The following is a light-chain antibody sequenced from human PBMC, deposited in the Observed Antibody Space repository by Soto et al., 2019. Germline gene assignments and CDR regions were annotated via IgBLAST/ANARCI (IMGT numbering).Light chain of an antibody. J-gene: IGKJ1*01. CDR3: LQYNSYPRM. V-gene: IGKV1-5*01. CDR1: LSISTW. Sequence: DIRMTQSPSTLSATVGDSVTITCRASLSISTWLAWYQQKPGKAPKLLIYDASTLQSGVPSRFSGSGSGAEFNLTISSLQPDDFATYFCLQYNSYPRMFGQGTKVDI. CDR2: DAS.